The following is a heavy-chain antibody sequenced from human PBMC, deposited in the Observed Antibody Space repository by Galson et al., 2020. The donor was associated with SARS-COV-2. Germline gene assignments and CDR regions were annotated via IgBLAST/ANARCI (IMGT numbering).Heavy chain of an antibody. J-gene: IGHJ4*02. CDR2: INGDSSST. CDR3: VRDFTESEHDC. CDR1: GFTFSSYW. Sequence: GGSLRLSCAVAGFTFSSYWMHWVRQAPGKGLVWVSRINGDSSSTNYADSVKGRFTISRDNAKNTLYLEMNSLRDEDTAVYYCVRDFTESEHDCWGQGVLVTVSS. V-gene: IGHV3-74*01.